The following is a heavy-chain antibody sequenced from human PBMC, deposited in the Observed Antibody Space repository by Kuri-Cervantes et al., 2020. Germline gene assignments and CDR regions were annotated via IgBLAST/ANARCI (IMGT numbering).Heavy chain of an antibody. CDR3: ARDTDTGYDSHYFDY. Sequence: SQTLSLTCGVSGYSISSGHSWGWIRQPPGKGLEWIGNLYHSGIPYYNPSLKSRVTMSLDMSKNQISLKLSSVTAADTAVYYCARDTDTGYDSHYFDYWGQGTLVTVSS. J-gene: IGHJ4*02. D-gene: IGHD5-12*01. V-gene: IGHV4-38-2*02. CDR2: LYHSGIP. CDR1: GYSISSGHS.